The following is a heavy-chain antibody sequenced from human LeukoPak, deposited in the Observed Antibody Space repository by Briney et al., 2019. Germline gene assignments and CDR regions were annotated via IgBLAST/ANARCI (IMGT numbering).Heavy chain of an antibody. CDR3: ASGYCSGGSCYWVDY. J-gene: IGHJ4*02. Sequence: SETLPLTCTVSGGSISSGSYYWSWIRQPAGKGLEWIGRIYTSGSTNYNPSLKSRVTISVDTSKNQFSLKLSSVTAADTAVYYCASGYCSGGSCYWVDYWGQGTLVTVSS. D-gene: IGHD2-15*01. CDR1: GGSISSGSYY. CDR2: IYTSGST. V-gene: IGHV4-61*02.